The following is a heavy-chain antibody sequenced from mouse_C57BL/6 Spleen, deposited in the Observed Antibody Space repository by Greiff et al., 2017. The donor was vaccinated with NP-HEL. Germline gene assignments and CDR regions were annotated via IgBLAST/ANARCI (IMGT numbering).Heavy chain of an antibody. J-gene: IGHJ3*01. CDR3: ARSTMVKRWFAY. V-gene: IGHV1-26*01. CDR2: INPNNGGT. D-gene: IGHD2-1*01. CDR1: GYTFTDYY. Sequence: EVQLQQSGPELVKPGASVKISCKASGYTFTDYYMNWVKQSHGKSLEWIGDINPNNGGTSYNQKFKGKATLTVDKSSSTAYMELRSLTSEDSAVYYCARSTMVKRWFAYWGQGTLVTVSA.